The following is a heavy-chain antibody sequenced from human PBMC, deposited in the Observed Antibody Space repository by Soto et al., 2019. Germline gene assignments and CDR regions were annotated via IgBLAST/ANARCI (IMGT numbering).Heavy chain of an antibody. Sequence: RASVKVSCKASGYTFTGYYMHWVRQAPGQGLEWMGWINPNSGGTNYAQKFQGRVTMTRDTSISTAYMELSRLRSDDTAVYYCARDLGLVYSAPGWGQGTLVTVSS. CDR3: ARDLGLVYSAPG. V-gene: IGHV1-2*02. J-gene: IGHJ4*02. CDR2: INPNSGGT. CDR1: GYTFTGYY. D-gene: IGHD3-16*01.